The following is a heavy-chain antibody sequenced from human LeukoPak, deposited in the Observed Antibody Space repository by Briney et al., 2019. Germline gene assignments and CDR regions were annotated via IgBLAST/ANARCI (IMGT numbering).Heavy chain of an antibody. CDR1: GYSFTSYW. V-gene: IGHV5-51*01. CDR2: IYPGDSDT. CDR3: ARAGGNHYRLFDY. J-gene: IGHJ4*02. Sequence: KSGESLKISCKGSGYSFTSYWIGWVRQMPGKGLEWMGIIYPGDSDTRYSPSFQGQVTISADKSISAAYLQWSSLKASDSAMYYCARAGGNHYRLFDYWGQGTLLTVSS. D-gene: IGHD1-14*01.